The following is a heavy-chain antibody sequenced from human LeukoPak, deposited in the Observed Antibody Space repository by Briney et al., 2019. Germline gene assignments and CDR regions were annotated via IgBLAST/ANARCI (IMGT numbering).Heavy chain of an antibody. CDR2: IGTAGDT. Sequence: PGGSLRLSCAASGFTFSSYDMHWVRQATGKGLEWVSAIGTAGDTYYPGSVKGRFTISRENAKNSLYLQMNSLRAEDTAVYYCAREIGGFDYVWGSQTYSYYAMDVWGQGTKVTVSS. CDR1: GFTFSSYD. D-gene: IGHD3-16*01. CDR3: AREIGGFDYVWGSQTYSYYAMDV. V-gene: IGHV3-13*01. J-gene: IGHJ6*02.